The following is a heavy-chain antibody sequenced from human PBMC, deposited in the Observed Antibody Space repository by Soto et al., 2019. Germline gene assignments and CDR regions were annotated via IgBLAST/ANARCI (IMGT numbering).Heavy chain of an antibody. D-gene: IGHD3-3*01. J-gene: IGHJ1*01. V-gene: IGHV1-69*18. Sequence: QVQLVQSGSEERRPGSSVKVSCKASGGTFSNSAIAWVRQAPGQGLEWLGMIIPIFTTTNYAQKFKDRLTISADGSTRTADMELSGLKSEDTAVYFCARPSGRFGPYSALVDNCGQGSLVTVSS. CDR2: IIPIFTTT. CDR3: ARPSGRFGPYSALVDN. CDR1: GGTFSNSA.